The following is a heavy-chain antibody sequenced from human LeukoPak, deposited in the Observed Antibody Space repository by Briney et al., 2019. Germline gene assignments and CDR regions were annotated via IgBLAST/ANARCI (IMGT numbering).Heavy chain of an antibody. Sequence: GGSLRLSCAASGFTFSSYSMNWVRQAPGKGLEWVSSISSSSSYIYYADSVKGRFTISRDNAKNSLYLQMNSLRAEDTAVYYCARDKYCTGRDCYGGSKFDYWGQGTLVTVSS. V-gene: IGHV3-21*01. CDR1: GFTFSSYS. CDR3: ARDKYCTGRDCYGGSKFDY. J-gene: IGHJ4*02. CDR2: ISSSSSYI. D-gene: IGHD2-8*02.